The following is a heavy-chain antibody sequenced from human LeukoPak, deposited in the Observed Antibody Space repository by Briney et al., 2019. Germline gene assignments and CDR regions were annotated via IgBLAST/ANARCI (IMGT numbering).Heavy chain of an antibody. CDR2: INHSGST. V-gene: IGHV4-34*01. CDR1: GGSFSGYY. J-gene: IGHJ6*02. Sequence: SETLSLTCAVYGGSFSGYYWSWIRQPPGKGLEWIGEINHSGSTNYNPSLKSRVTISVDTSKNQFSLKLSSVTAADTAVYYCARGPVLRYFDWLLPPAYYYYYGMDVWGQGTTVTVSS. CDR3: ARGPVLRYFDWLLPPAYYYYYGMDV. D-gene: IGHD3-9*01.